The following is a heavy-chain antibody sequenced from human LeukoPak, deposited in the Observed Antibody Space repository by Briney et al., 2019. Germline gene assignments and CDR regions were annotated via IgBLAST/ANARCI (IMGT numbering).Heavy chain of an antibody. CDR2: IYYSGST. V-gene: IGHV4-59*13. J-gene: IGHJ4*02. CDR3: ARTGSTVTMLYPFDH. CDR1: GGSIRSYY. D-gene: IGHD4-17*01. Sequence: SETLSLTCTVSGGSIRSYYWSWIRQPTGEGLEWIAYIYYSGSTDYNPSLKSRISISVDTSKNQFSLKLSSVTAADTAVYYCARTGSTVTMLYPFDHWGQGTLVTVSS.